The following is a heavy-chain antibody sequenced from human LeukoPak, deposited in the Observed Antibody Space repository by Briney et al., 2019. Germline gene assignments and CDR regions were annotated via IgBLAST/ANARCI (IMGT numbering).Heavy chain of an antibody. Sequence: GGSLRLSCAASGFTFSSSAMGWVRQAPGKGLEWVSTIDDSGGRTFYADSAKGRFTISRDNSKNTLYLQMNSLRAEDTAVYYCAKINRMVAARSELDYWGQGTLVTVSS. V-gene: IGHV3-23*01. CDR1: GFTFSSSA. D-gene: IGHD2-15*01. CDR3: AKINRMVAARSELDY. J-gene: IGHJ4*02. CDR2: IDDSGGRT.